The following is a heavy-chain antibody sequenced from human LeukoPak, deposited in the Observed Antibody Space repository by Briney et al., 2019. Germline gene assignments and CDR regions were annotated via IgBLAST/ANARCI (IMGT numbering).Heavy chain of an antibody. CDR1: GYNFSNYG. CDR2: IDPGDSHA. Sequence: GESLKISCKGSGYNFSNYGTGWLGQMPGKGLEGWGFIDPGDSHAIYSPSFQGQVTTSADKSISAAYLQWSSLKASDTAMYYCARHGVGAGLAAAYIWGQGTLLTVSS. J-gene: IGHJ4*02. D-gene: IGHD6-13*01. CDR3: ARHGVGAGLAAAYI. V-gene: IGHV5-51*01.